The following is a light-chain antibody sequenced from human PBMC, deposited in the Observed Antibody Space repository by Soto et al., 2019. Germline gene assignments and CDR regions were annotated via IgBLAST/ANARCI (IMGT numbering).Light chain of an antibody. CDR3: HQRQYWPPIT. Sequence: VVLTQSPATLSLSPGERATLSCRTSLSVSVYLDWYQQKPGQAPRPLISDASNRATGIPARFSGSGSGTDFTLTISSLEPEDFAVYYCHQRQYWPPITFGQGTRLEI. J-gene: IGKJ5*01. CDR2: DAS. V-gene: IGKV3-11*01. CDR1: LSVSVY.